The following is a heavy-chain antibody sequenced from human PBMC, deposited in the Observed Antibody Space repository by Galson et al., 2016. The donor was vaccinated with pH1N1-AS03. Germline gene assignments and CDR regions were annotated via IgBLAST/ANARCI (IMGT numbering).Heavy chain of an antibody. D-gene: IGHD6-19*01. CDR2: ISTTSSSI. J-gene: IGHJ4*02. CDR1: GFPFSGHS. CDR3: ARDGSPQGISVAGSFDF. Sequence: SLRLSCAASGFPFSGHSMNWVRQAPGKGLEWVSFISTTSSSIYYADSVKGRFTISRDNAKNSMFLQMNSLRDEDTAVYYCARDGSPQGISVAGSFDFWGQGTLVTVSS. V-gene: IGHV3-21*01.